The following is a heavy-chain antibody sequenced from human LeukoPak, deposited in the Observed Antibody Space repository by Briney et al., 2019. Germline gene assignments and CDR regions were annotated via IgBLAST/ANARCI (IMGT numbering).Heavy chain of an antibody. CDR1: GFTFSSYG. D-gene: IGHD1-26*01. V-gene: IGHV3-30*02. J-gene: IGHJ3*02. Sequence: GGSLRLSCAASGFTFSSYGMHWVRQAPDKGLEWVAFIRYDGSNKYYADSVKGRFTISRDNSKNMLYLQMNSLRAEDTAVYYCAKDGLVGAPNDAFDIWGEGTMVTVSS. CDR2: IRYDGSNK. CDR3: AKDGLVGAPNDAFDI.